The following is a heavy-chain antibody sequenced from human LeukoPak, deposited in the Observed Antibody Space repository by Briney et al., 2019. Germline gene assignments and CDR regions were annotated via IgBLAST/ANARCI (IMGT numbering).Heavy chain of an antibody. Sequence: ASVKVSCKASGYXFTSYGISWVRQAPGQGLEWMGWISAYNGNTNYAQKLQGRVTMTTDTSTSTAYMELRSLRSDDTAVYYCAREFYYDSSGYYYLTYFQHWGQGTLVTVSS. V-gene: IGHV1-18*01. CDR1: GYXFTSYG. D-gene: IGHD3-22*01. CDR3: AREFYYDSSGYYYLTYFQH. CDR2: ISAYNGNT. J-gene: IGHJ1*01.